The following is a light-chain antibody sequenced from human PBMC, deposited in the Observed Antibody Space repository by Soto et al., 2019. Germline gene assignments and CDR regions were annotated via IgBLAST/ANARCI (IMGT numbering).Light chain of an antibody. Sequence: EIVMTQSPATLSLSPGERAALSCRASQSITSELAWNQQKPGQPPRLLIYGASTRATGVPARFTGSESGSEFTLTISGLQSEDFAVYYCQQGHNWPLTFGQGTRLEL. CDR3: QQGHNWPLT. CDR2: GAS. V-gene: IGKV3-15*01. CDR1: QSITSE. J-gene: IGKJ2*01.